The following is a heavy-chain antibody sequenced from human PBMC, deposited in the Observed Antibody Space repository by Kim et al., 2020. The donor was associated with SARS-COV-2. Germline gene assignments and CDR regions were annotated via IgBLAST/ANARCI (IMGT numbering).Heavy chain of an antibody. J-gene: IGHJ5*02. CDR2: INHSGST. CDR1: GGSFSGYY. CDR3: ARGLAELPLLWFGELLVYWFDP. V-gene: IGHV4-34*01. Sequence: SETLSLTCAVYGGSFSGYYWSWIRQPPGKGLEWIGEINHSGSTNYNPSLKSRVTISVDTSKNQFSLKLSSVTAADTAVYYCARGLAELPLLWFGELLVYWFDPWGQGTLVTVSS. D-gene: IGHD3-10*01.